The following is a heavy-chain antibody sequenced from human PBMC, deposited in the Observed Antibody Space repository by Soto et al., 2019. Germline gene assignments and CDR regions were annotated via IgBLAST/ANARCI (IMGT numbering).Heavy chain of an antibody. D-gene: IGHD4-17*01. V-gene: IGHV4-34*01. CDR3: ARNGRSPGGDDNWFDP. Sequence: QVQLQQWGAGLLKPSETLSLTCAVYGGSFSGYYWSWIRQPPGKGLEWIGEINHSGSTNYNPSLKSRVTISVDTSKNQFSLKLSSVTAADTAVYYCARNGRSPGGDDNWFDPWGQGPLVTVSS. CDR1: GGSFSGYY. J-gene: IGHJ5*02. CDR2: INHSGST.